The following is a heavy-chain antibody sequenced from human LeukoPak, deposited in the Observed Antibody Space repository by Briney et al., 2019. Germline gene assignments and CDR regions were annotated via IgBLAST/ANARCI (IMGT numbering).Heavy chain of an antibody. CDR3: ARRVIAAADNWFDP. CDR1: GGSISSSNW. Sequence: SETLSLTCAVSGGSISSSNWWSWVRQPPGKGLEWIGEIYHSGSTNYNPSLKSQVTISVDKSKNQFSLKLSSVTAADTAVYYCARRVIAAADNWFDPWGQGTLVTVSS. V-gene: IGHV4-4*02. J-gene: IGHJ5*02. D-gene: IGHD6-13*01. CDR2: IYHSGST.